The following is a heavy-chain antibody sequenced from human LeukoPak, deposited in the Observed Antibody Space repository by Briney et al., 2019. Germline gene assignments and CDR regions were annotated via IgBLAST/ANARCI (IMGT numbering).Heavy chain of an antibody. CDR2: ISSGSSTI. D-gene: IGHD4-23*01. J-gene: IGHJ4*02. CDR3: ATDGGKREIDY. Sequence: GGSLRLSCAASGFTFNSYRMNWVRQAPGKGLEWVSYISSGSSTIDYADSVKGRFTISRDNSKNAVYLQISSLRPEDTAVYYYATDGGKREIDYWGQGTLVTVSS. CDR1: GFTFNSYR. V-gene: IGHV3-48*01.